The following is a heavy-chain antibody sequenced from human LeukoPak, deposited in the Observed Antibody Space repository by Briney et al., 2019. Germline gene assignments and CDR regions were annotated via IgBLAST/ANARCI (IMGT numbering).Heavy chain of an antibody. D-gene: IGHD6-19*01. Sequence: PWETLSLTCAVYGGSFSGYYWSWIRQPPGKGLEWIGEINHSGSTNYNPSLKSRVTISVDTSKNQFSLKLSSVTAADTAVYYCASCPGAVAGYFDFVYWGQGTLVTVSS. J-gene: IGHJ4*02. V-gene: IGHV4-34*01. CDR1: GGSFSGYY. CDR2: INHSGST. CDR3: ASCPGAVAGYFDFVY.